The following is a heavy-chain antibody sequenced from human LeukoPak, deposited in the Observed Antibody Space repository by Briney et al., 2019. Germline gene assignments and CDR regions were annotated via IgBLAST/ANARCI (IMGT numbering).Heavy chain of an antibody. Sequence: SETLSLTCTVSGGSISGFYWSWIRRPAGKGLEWIGRIHSSGSTNYNPSLESRVTMSVDTSKNQFSLELGSVAAADTPVYYFAVSARTLAVTGGHAVAFRGQGTMVTVSS. CDR1: GGSISGFY. V-gene: IGHV4-4*07. D-gene: IGHD2-21*02. J-gene: IGHJ3*01. CDR2: IHSSGST. CDR3: AVSARTLAVTGGHAVAF.